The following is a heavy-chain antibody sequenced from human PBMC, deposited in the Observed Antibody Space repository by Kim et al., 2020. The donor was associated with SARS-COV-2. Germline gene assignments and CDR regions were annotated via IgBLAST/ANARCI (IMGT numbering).Heavy chain of an antibody. V-gene: IGHV4-59*01. CDR3: ARVLRYFAPHAFDI. CDR2: IYYSGST. Sequence: SETLSLTCTVSGGSISSYYWSWIRQPPGKGLEWIGYIYYSGSTNYNPSLKSRVTISVDTSKNQFSLKLSSVTAADTAVYYCARVLRYFAPHAFDIWGQGTMVTVSS. D-gene: IGHD3-9*01. J-gene: IGHJ3*02. CDR1: GGSISSYY.